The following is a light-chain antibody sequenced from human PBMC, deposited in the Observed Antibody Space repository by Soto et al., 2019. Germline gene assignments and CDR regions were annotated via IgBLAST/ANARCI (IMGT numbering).Light chain of an antibody. J-gene: IGKJ1*01. CDR3: EQYNSFTGT. CDR1: QTIGTW. CDR2: RTS. V-gene: IGKV1-5*03. Sequence: DIQMTQSPSTLSASVGDRVTITCRSSQTIGTWLAWSQQKPGKAPKLLISRTSTLESGVPSRFGGSGSGTGFTLSISSLQPNACATYQCEQYNSFTGTFGQGTKV.